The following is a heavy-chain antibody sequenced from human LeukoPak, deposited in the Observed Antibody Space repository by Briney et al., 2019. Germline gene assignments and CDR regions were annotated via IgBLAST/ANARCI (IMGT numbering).Heavy chain of an antibody. CDR2: ISNSGAKT. V-gene: IGHV3-23*01. D-gene: IGHD6-19*01. CDR3: AKDEYEYSSGWYSDY. CDR1: GFTFSSYA. Sequence: GGSLRLSCAASGFTFSSYAMSWVRQAPGKGLEWVSAISNSGAKTYYADSVKGRFTISRDNSKNTLYLQMYSLRAEDTAVYYCAKDEYEYSSGWYSDYWGQGTLVTVSS. J-gene: IGHJ4*02.